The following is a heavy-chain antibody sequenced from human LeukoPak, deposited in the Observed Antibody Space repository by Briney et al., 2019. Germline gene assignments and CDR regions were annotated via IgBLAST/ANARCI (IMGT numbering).Heavy chain of an antibody. CDR2: ISSSGSNI. J-gene: IGHJ4*02. D-gene: IGHD2-15*01. V-gene: IGHV3-11*04. CDR1: GFTFSDYY. Sequence: GGSLRLSCAASGFTFSDYYMSWIRQAPGKGLEWVSYISSSGSNIYYADSVKGRFTISRDNAKNSLYLQMNSLRAEDTAVYYCARRAGSYSHSYDYWGQGTLVTVSS. CDR3: ARRAGSYSHSYDY.